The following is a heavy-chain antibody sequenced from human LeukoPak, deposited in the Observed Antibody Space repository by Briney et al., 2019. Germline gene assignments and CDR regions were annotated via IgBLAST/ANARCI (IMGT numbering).Heavy chain of an antibody. CDR3: ARQGAYSSAIGMGY. CDR2: INPSGGGT. Sequence: ASVKVSCKASGYTFNNYYMYWVRQAPGQGPEWMGMINPSGGGTSYAQKFQGRVTMTRDTSTRTVYMGVSSLKPEDTAVYYCARQGAYSSAIGMGYWGQGTLVTVSS. D-gene: IGHD6-19*01. CDR1: GYTFNNYY. J-gene: IGHJ4*02. V-gene: IGHV1-46*02.